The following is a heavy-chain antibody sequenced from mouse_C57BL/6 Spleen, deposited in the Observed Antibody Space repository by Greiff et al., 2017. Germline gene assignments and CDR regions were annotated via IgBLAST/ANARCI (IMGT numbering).Heavy chain of an antibody. CDR2: IYPGDGDT. V-gene: IGHV1-80*01. J-gene: IGHJ4*01. CDR3: ARKPPFYYGNSHAMDY. Sequence: QVHVKQSGAELVKPGASVKISCKASGYAFSSYWMNWVKQRPGKGLEWIGQIYPGDGDTNYNGKFKGKATLTADKSSSTAYMQLSSLTSEDSAVYFCARKPPFYYGNSHAMDYWGQGTSVTVSS. CDR1: GYAFSSYW. D-gene: IGHD2-1*01.